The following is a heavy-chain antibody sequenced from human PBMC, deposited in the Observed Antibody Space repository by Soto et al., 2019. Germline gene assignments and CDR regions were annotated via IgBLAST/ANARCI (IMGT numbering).Heavy chain of an antibody. Sequence: EVQLVESGGGLVQPGRSLRLSCAASGFTFDDYAMHWVRQAPGKGLEWVSGISWNSGSIGYADSVKGRFTISRDNAKNSLYLQMNSLRAEDTALYYCAKDMDPDGYNNPLDYWGQGTLVTVSS. V-gene: IGHV3-9*01. CDR3: AKDMDPDGYNNPLDY. CDR1: GFTFDDYA. D-gene: IGHD5-12*01. J-gene: IGHJ4*02. CDR2: ISWNSGSI.